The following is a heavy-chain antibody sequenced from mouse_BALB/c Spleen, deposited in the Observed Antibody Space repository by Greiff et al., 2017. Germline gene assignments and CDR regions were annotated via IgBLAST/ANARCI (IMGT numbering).Heavy chain of an antibody. CDR3: DWDYRYYIDY. CDR2: IDPENGDT. CDR1: GFNIKDYY. D-gene: IGHD2-14*01. J-gene: IGHJ4*01. V-gene: IGHV14-4*02. Sequence: EVQLQQSGAELVRPGASVKLSCTASGFNIKDYYMHWVKQRPEQGLEWIGWIDPENGDTEYAPKFKGKVTMTADTSSNTAYLQLSSLTSEDTAVYYCDWDYRYYIDYWGQGTSVTVSS.